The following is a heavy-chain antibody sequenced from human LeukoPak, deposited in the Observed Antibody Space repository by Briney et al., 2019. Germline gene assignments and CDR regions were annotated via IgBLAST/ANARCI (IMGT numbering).Heavy chain of an antibody. CDR2: ISYDGSNK. CDR1: GFTFSSYA. V-gene: IGHV3-30*04. CDR3: ARSDGGSYDY. J-gene: IGHJ4*02. D-gene: IGHD2-15*01. Sequence: GGSLRLSCAASGFTFSSYAMHWVRQAPGKGLEWVAVISYDGSNKYYADSMKGRFTISRDNSKNTLYLQMNSLRAEDTAVYYCARSDGGSYDYWGQGTLVTVSS.